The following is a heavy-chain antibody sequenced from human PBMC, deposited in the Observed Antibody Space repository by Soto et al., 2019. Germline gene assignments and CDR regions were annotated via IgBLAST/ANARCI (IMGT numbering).Heavy chain of an antibody. CDR2: IIPIFGTA. Sequence: GASVKVSCKASGGTFSSYAISWVRQAPGQGLEWMGGIIPIFGTANYAQKFQGRVTITADESTSTAYMELSSLRSEDTAVYYCARARFHTVVKNQPFDYWGQGTLVTVSS. V-gene: IGHV1-69*13. J-gene: IGHJ4*02. CDR3: ARARFHTVVKNQPFDY. CDR1: GGTFSSYA. D-gene: IGHD2-15*01.